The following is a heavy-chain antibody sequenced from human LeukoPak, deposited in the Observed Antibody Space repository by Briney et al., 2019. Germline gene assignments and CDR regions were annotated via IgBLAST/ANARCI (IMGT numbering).Heavy chain of an antibody. D-gene: IGHD5-18*01. CDR3: ARPSGYSYGYGIDH. Sequence: SETLSLTYTVSGGSISSSSYYWGWLRQPPGKGLEWIGSIYYSGSTYYNPSLKSRVTISVDTSKNQFSLKLSSVTAADTAVYYCARPSGYSYGYGIDHWGQGTLVTVSS. J-gene: IGHJ4*02. V-gene: IGHV4-39*01. CDR1: GGSISSSSYY. CDR2: IYYSGST.